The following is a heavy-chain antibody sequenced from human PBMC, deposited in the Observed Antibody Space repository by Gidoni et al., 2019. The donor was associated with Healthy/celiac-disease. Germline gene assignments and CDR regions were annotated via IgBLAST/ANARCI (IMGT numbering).Heavy chain of an antibody. V-gene: IGHV3-30*18. CDR2: ISYDGSNK. J-gene: IGHJ5*02. Sequence: QVQLVESGGGVVQPGSSLRPSCSAFGFTFSSYGMHWVRQAPGKGLEWVAVISYDGSNKYYADSVKGRFTISRDNSKNTLYLQMNSLRAEDTAVYYCAKDISIAAAGNWFDPWGQGTLVTVSS. D-gene: IGHD6-13*01. CDR3: AKDISIAAAGNWFDP. CDR1: GFTFSSYG.